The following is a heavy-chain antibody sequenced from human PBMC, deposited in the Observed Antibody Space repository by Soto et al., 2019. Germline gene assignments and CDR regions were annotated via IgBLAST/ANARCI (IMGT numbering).Heavy chain of an antibody. V-gene: IGHV1-69*08. Sequence: QVHLVQSGAEVKQPGSSVKVSCKASGGTFSSYTINWVRQAPGQGLEWMGRIIPVVDIANYAQKFQGRVTITADKSTSTAYMELSSLRSEDTAVYYCVRDHGGPTGNWGQGTLVTVSS. CDR3: VRDHGGPTGN. J-gene: IGHJ4*02. CDR1: GGTFSSYT. CDR2: IIPVVDIA.